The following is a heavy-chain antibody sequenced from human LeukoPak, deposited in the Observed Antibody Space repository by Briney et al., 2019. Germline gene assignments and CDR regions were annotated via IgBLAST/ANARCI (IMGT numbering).Heavy chain of an antibody. CDR3: ARVGGHYYYYMDV. CDR1: GFTFSSYW. V-gene: IGHV3-7*01. CDR2: IKQDGSEK. Sequence: GGSLRLSCAASGFTFSSYWMSWVRQAPGKGLEWVANIKQDGSEKYYVDSVKGRFTISRDNAKNSLYLQMNSLRAEDTAVYYCARVGGHYYYYMDVWGKGTTVTISS. D-gene: IGHD2-15*01. J-gene: IGHJ6*03.